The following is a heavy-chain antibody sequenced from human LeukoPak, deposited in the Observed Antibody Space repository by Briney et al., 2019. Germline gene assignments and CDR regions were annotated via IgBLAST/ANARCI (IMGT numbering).Heavy chain of an antibody. CDR3: ARLSGVAAAQRFDY. Sequence: GGSLRLSCAASGFAFSNYAITWVRQAPGKGLEWVAVIWYDGSNKYYVDSVKGRFTISRDNSKNTLHLQMNSLTGEDTAVYYCARLSGVAAAQRFDYWGQGTLVTVSS. J-gene: IGHJ4*02. CDR1: GFAFSNYA. D-gene: IGHD2-15*01. V-gene: IGHV3-33*08. CDR2: IWYDGSNK.